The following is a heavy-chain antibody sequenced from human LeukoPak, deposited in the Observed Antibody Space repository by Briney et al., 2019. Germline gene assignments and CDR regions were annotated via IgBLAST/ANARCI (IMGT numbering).Heavy chain of an antibody. J-gene: IGHJ4*02. V-gene: IGHV3-23*01. CDR3: AKVEIAVYDYVWGGDLDY. CDR1: GFTFSNHA. Sequence: GGSLRLSCAASGFTFSNHAMIWVRQAPGKGLEWVSSISGSGAMTYFADSVKGRFTISRANAMGTLYLQMNSLRADDTAVYFCAKVEIAVYDYVWGGDLDYWGQGTLVTVSS. D-gene: IGHD3-16*01. CDR2: ISGSGAMT.